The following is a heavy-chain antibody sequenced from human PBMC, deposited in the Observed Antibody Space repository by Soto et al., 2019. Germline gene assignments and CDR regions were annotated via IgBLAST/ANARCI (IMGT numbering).Heavy chain of an antibody. Sequence: GASVKVSCKASGGTFSSYAISWVRQAPGQGLEWMGGIIPIFGTANYAQKFQGRVTITADESTSTAYMELSSLRSEDTAVYYCAREAKYYDIWTGYGPIRPYGMDVWGQGTTVTVSS. CDR1: GGTFSSYA. V-gene: IGHV1-69*13. J-gene: IGHJ6*02. D-gene: IGHD3-9*01. CDR2: IIPIFGTA. CDR3: AREAKYYDIWTGYGPIRPYGMDV.